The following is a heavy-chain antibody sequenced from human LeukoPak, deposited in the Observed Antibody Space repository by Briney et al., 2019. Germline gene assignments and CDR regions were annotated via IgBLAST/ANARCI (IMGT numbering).Heavy chain of an antibody. J-gene: IGHJ4*02. CDR2: IRSTSSTI. V-gene: IGHV3-48*02. Sequence: GGSLRLSCAASGFTFSSYAMNWVRQAPGKGLEWISYIRSTSSTIYHADSVEGRFTISRDNAKNSLYLQMNSLRDEDTAVYYCARSYSFDYWGQGTLVTVSS. CDR3: ARSYSFDY. CDR1: GFTFSSYA. D-gene: IGHD2-21*01.